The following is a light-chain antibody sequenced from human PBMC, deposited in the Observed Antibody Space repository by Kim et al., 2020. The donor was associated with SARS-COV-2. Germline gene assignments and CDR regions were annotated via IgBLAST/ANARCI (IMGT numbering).Light chain of an antibody. CDR1: QSLVFSDGKTY. CDR3: MYGTHWPPSFT. CDR2: KVS. Sequence: DVIMTQSPLSLPVTLGQPASISCRSSQSLVFSDGKTYLNWFHQRPGQSPRRLIYKVSNRDSGVPDRFSGSGSGTVFTLKISRVEAEDVGVYYCMYGTHWPPSFTFGGGTKVDIK. V-gene: IGKV2-30*01. J-gene: IGKJ4*01.